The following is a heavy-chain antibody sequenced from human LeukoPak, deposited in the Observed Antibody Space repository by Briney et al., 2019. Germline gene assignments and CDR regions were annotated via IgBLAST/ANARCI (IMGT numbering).Heavy chain of an antibody. D-gene: IGHD3-10*01. V-gene: IGHV3-7*01. Sequence: GGSLRLSCAASGFTFSDLWMGWVRQAPGKGLEWVANINQDGSENYYVDSAKGRFTISRDNAKNSLYLQMNSLRAEDTAVYYCTKGRSNHYWGQGTLVTVST. CDR1: GFTFSDLW. CDR3: TKGRSNHY. CDR2: INQDGSEN. J-gene: IGHJ4*02.